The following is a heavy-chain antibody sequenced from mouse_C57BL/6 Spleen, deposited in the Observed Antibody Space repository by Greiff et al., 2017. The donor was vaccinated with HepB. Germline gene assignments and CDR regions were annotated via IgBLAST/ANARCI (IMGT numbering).Heavy chain of an antibody. J-gene: IGHJ4*01. Sequence: VQLKESGPGLVAPSQSLSITCTVSGFSLTSYGVHWVRQPPGKGLEWLVVIWSDGSTTYNSALKSRLSISKDNSKSQVFLKMNSLQTPDTAIYYCARQGLCGTRYDMDYWAQGTSVTVSS. CDR2: IWSDGST. CDR3: ARQGLCGTRYDMDY. CDR1: GFSLTSYG. D-gene: IGHD6-1*01. V-gene: IGHV2-6-1*01.